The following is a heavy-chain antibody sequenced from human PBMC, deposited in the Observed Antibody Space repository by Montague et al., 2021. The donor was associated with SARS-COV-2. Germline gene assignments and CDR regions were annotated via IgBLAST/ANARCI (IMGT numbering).Heavy chain of an antibody. V-gene: IGHV4-39*01. CDR1: GSTISTDNLYWY. CDR2: IFHNGDS. J-gene: IGHJ4*02. D-gene: IGHD1-14*01. Sequence: SETLSLTCIVSGSTISTDNLYWYWAWIRQPPGQGLEWIGSIFHNGDSYYNPYLNTRVTISIDTSRNHLSPSLTSVTAPDMAVYYCARHMYNLRAAVDYFDYWGQGTPVTVSS. CDR3: ARHMYNLRAAVDYFDY.